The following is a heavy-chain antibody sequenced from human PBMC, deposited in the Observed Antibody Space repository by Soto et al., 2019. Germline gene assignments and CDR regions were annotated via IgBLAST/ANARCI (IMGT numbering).Heavy chain of an antibody. CDR3: ARGRYGDY. D-gene: IGHD1-1*01. Sequence: QVHLVQSGAEVKKPGASVKVSCKGSGYTFTSYGITWVRQAPGQGLEWMGWISAHNGNTDYAQKLQGRVTVTRDTSTSTAYMELRRLRSADTAVYYCARGRYGDYWGQGALVTVSS. CDR2: ISAHNGNT. J-gene: IGHJ4*02. V-gene: IGHV1-18*01. CDR1: GYTFTSYG.